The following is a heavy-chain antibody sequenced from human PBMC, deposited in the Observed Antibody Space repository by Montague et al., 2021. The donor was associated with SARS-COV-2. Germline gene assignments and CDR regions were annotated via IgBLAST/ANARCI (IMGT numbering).Heavy chain of an antibody. J-gene: IGHJ4*02. Sequence: SLRLSCAASGFAFRNYWMSWVRQAPGKGLERVANIRHDGNVKFYVDSVKGRFTISRDNTESSMYLQMNSLRAEDTAMYYCTRDLDGSEVDTSDYWGQGTLVTVSS. CDR2: IRHDGNVK. V-gene: IGHV3-7*01. CDR3: TRDLDGSEVDTSDY. D-gene: IGHD3-22*01. CDR1: GFAFRNYW.